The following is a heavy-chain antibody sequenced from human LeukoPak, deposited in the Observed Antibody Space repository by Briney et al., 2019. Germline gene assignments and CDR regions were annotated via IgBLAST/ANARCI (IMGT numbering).Heavy chain of an antibody. CDR3: ARVSGATITTYYGMDV. D-gene: IGHD5-12*01. CDR1: GGSFSRYY. V-gene: IGHV4-59*01. CDR2: IHYSGST. Sequence: SETLSLTCTVSGGSFSRYYWSWIRHPPGKGLEGIGNIHYSGSTNYNPSLKSRVTISIDTSKNQFSLRLSSVTSVDTAVYYCARVSGATITTYYGMDVWGQGTTVTVS. J-gene: IGHJ6*02.